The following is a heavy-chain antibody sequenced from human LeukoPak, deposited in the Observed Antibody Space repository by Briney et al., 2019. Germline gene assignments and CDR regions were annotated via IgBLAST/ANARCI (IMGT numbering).Heavy chain of an antibody. Sequence: ASVKVSCTASGYTFTGYYMHWARQAPGQGLEWMGWINPNSGGTNYAQKFQGRVTMARDTSISTAYMELSRLRSDDTAVYYCARADCSGGSCYRHNWFDPWGQGTLVTVSS. D-gene: IGHD2-15*01. CDR3: ARADCSGGSCYRHNWFDP. CDR1: GYTFTGYY. V-gene: IGHV1-2*02. J-gene: IGHJ5*02. CDR2: INPNSGGT.